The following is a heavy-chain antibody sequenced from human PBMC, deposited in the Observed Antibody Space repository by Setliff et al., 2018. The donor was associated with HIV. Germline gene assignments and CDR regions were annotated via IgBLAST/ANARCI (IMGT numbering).Heavy chain of an antibody. J-gene: IGHJ4*02. V-gene: IGHV4-59*01. CDR1: GYFITSYY. CDR2: IYYSGDT. D-gene: IGHD6-13*01. CDR3: ASASIAAAGTGVRSRHFDF. Sequence: SETLSLTCTVSGYFITSYYWIWIRQSPGKGLEWIGYIYYSGDTNYNPSLKSRVTMSLDTSQNQFSLKLSSGTAADTAVYYCASASIAAAGTGVRSRHFDFWGQGTLVTV.